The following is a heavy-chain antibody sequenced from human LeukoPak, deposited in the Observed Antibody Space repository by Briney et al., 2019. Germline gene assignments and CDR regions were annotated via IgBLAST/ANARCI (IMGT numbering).Heavy chain of an antibody. Sequence: SETLSLTCTVSGGSISSYYWSWIRQPAGKGLEWIGRIYTSGSTNYNPSLKSRVTMSVDTSKNQFSLKLSSVTAADTAVYYCARDREGYCSSTSCYSIWFDPWGQGTLVTVSS. CDR3: ARDREGYCSSTSCYSIWFDP. J-gene: IGHJ5*02. V-gene: IGHV4-4*07. CDR1: GGSISSYY. CDR2: IYTSGST. D-gene: IGHD2-2*02.